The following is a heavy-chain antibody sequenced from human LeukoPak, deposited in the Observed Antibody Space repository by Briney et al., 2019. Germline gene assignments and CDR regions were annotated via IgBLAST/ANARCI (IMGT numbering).Heavy chain of an antibody. CDR3: AREPTRGSSGWYRDRAFDI. CDR2: IYSGDST. Sequence: PGGSLRLSCAASGFTVSSNYMNWVRQAPGEGLEWVSVIYSGDSTYYADSVKGRFTISRDNSKNTLYLQMNSLRAEDTAVYYCAREPTRGSSGWYRDRAFDIWGQGTMVTVSS. CDR1: GFTVSSNY. J-gene: IGHJ3*02. V-gene: IGHV3-66*01. D-gene: IGHD6-19*01.